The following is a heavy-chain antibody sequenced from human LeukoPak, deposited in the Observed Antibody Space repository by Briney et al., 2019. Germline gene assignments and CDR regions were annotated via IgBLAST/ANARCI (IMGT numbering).Heavy chain of an antibody. Sequence: SETLSLTCAVYGGSFSGYYWSWIRQPPGKGLEWIGEINHSGSTNYNPSLKSRVTISVDTSKNQFSLKLSSVTAADTAVYYCARDYDSSGYYYGYWGQGTLVTVSS. CDR3: ARDYDSSGYYYGY. CDR1: GGSFSGYY. J-gene: IGHJ4*02. CDR2: INHSGST. D-gene: IGHD3-22*01. V-gene: IGHV4-34*01.